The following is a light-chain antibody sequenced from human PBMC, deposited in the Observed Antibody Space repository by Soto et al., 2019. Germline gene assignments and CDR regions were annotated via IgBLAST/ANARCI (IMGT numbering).Light chain of an antibody. V-gene: IGKV3-15*01. Sequence: EIVMTQSPAILSVSPGERATLSCRASQSVSSSLAWYQQKPGQAPRLLIYGASTRAIGVPARFSGSGSGTEFTLTIGSLQSEDFAVYYCQQHNNWPLITFGQGTRLDIK. J-gene: IGKJ5*01. CDR1: QSVSSS. CDR3: QQHNNWPLIT. CDR2: GAS.